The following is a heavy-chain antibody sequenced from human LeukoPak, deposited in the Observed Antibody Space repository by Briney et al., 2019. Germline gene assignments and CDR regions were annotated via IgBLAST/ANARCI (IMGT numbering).Heavy chain of an antibody. CDR2: ISGSGGST. D-gene: IGHD6-6*01. CDR1: GFTSSSYA. Sequence: GGSLRLSCAASGFTSSSYAMSWVRQAPGKGLEWVSTISGSGGSTYYADSVKGRFTISRDNAKNSLYLQMNSLRAEDTAVYYCARDFTTSSTAYFQHWGQGTLVTVSS. CDR3: ARDFTTSSTAYFQH. V-gene: IGHV3-23*01. J-gene: IGHJ1*01.